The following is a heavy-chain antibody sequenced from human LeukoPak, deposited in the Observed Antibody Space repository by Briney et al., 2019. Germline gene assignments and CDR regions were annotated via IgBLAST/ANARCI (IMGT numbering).Heavy chain of an antibody. V-gene: IGHV4-34*01. CDR1: GGSFSGYY. J-gene: IGHJ4*02. D-gene: IGHD3-3*01. CDR3: ARVDFWSGYYENDY. CDR2: INHSGST. Sequence: SETLSLTCAVYGGSFSGYYWSWIRQPPGKGLEWIGEINHSGSTNYNPSLESRVTISVDTSKNQFSLKLSSVTAADTAVYYCARVDFWSGYYENDYWGQGTLVTVSS.